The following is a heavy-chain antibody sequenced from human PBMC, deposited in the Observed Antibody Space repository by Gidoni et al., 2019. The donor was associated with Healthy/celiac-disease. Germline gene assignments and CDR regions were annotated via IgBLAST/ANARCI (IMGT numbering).Heavy chain of an antibody. V-gene: IGHV3-23*01. J-gene: IGHJ4*02. CDR1: GFPFSSYA. Sequence: EVQLLESGGGLVKPGGSLGLSCAASGFPFSSYAMSWVRQAPGKGLEWVSAISGSGGSTYYADSVKGRFTISRDNSKNTLYLQMNSLRAEDTAVYYCAKGVHSGSYRPFDYWGQGTLVTVSS. D-gene: IGHD1-26*01. CDR3: AKGVHSGSYRPFDY. CDR2: ISGSGGST.